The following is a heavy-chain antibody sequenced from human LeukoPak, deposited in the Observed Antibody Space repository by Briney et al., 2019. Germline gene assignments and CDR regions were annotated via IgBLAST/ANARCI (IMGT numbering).Heavy chain of an antibody. Sequence: GGSLRLSCAASGFIFGGYAMHWVRQAPGKGLQWLAVISYDGGKTYYADSVEGRFTISRDNSKSTVYLEINSLRSEDTAIYYCARGFNDFWSGSQLEYGGQGTLVTVSS. J-gene: IGHJ4*02. D-gene: IGHD3-3*01. V-gene: IGHV3-30-3*01. CDR2: ISYDGGKT. CDR1: GFIFGGYA. CDR3: ARGFNDFWSGSQLEY.